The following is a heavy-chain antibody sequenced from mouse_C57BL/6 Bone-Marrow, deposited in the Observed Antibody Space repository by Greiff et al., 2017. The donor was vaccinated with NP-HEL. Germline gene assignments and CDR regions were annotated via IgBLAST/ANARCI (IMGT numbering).Heavy chain of an antibody. CDR2: IWSGGST. CDR1: GFSFTSYG. V-gene: IGHV2-4*01. Sequence: VKLEESGPGLVQPSPSLSIPCTVSGFSFTSYGVHWVRQPPGKGLEWLGVIWSGGSTDYNAAFISRLSISKDNSKSQVFFKMNSLQADDTAIYYCAKEDWSWFAYWGQGTLVTVSA. CDR3: AKEDWSWFAY. J-gene: IGHJ3*01. D-gene: IGHD4-1*01.